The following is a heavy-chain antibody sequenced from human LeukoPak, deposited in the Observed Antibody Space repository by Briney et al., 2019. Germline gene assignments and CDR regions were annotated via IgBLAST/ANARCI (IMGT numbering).Heavy chain of an antibody. CDR1: GYRFSNYW. CDR2: IFPDDSAT. J-gene: IGHJ3*01. V-gene: IGHV5-51*01. Sequence: GGSLRLSCTASGYRFSNYWIAWVRQMPGKGLEWMGLIFPDDSATRYSPSFQGQVTISADKSVNMAYLQWSSLNATDTAMYYCARPNITSYYDSRGYDAFDVWGQGTMVTVCS. CDR3: ARPNITSYYDSRGYDAFDV. D-gene: IGHD3-22*01.